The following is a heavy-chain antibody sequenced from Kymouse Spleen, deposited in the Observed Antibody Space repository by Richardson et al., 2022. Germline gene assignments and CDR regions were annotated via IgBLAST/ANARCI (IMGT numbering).Heavy chain of an antibody. CDR1: GGSFSGYY. CDR3: ARGPELELGYFDL. V-gene: IGHV4-34*01. D-gene: IGHD1-7*01. J-gene: IGHJ2*01. CDR2: INHSGST. Sequence: QVQLQQWGAGLLKPSETLSLTCAVYGGSFSGYYWSWIRQPPGKGLEWIGEINHSGSTNYNPSLKSRVTISVDTSKNQFSLKLSSVTAADTAVYYCARGPELELGYFDLWGRGTLVTVSS.